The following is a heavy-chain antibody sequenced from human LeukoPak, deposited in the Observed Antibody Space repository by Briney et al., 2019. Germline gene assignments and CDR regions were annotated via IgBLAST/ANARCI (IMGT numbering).Heavy chain of an antibody. D-gene: IGHD6-19*01. Sequence: GRSLRLSCAASGFTFSTYALQWVRQAPGKGLEWVAVTSYDGSHKYYADSVKGRFTVSRDNSKNTLFLQMNSLRTEDTAAYYCARDGGGSGRSLIFDYWGQGALVTVSS. V-gene: IGHV3-30*04. CDR3: ARDGGGSGRSLIFDY. CDR2: TSYDGSHK. CDR1: GFTFSTYA. J-gene: IGHJ4*02.